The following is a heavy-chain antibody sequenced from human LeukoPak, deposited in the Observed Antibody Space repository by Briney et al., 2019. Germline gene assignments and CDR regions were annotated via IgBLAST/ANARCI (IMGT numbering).Heavy chain of an antibody. CDR2: INHSGST. CDR1: GGSFSGYY. D-gene: IGHD6-19*01. Sequence: SETLSLTGAVYGGSFSGYYWSWIRQPPRKGLEWIGEINHSGSTNYNPSLKSRVTISVDTSKNQFSLKQSSVTAADTAVYYCAEEVAGTGGFDYWGQGTLVTVSS. J-gene: IGHJ4*02. V-gene: IGHV4-34*01. CDR3: AEEVAGTGGFDY.